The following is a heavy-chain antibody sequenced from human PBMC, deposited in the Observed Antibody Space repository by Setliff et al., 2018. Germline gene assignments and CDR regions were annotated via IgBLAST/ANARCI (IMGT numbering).Heavy chain of an antibody. V-gene: IGHV3-23*01. CDR2: ITDDGGTT. D-gene: IGHD6-13*01. J-gene: IGHJ3*02. Sequence: GGSLRLSCAASGFTFDDYGMSWVRQAPGKGLEWVSAITDDGGTTHYAGSVMGRFTIARDNSNSALYLQMHSLRVDDTALYYCAKETYSSRWYVRGGFDIWGQGTKVTVSS. CDR3: AKETYSSRWYVRGGFDI. CDR1: GFTFDDYG.